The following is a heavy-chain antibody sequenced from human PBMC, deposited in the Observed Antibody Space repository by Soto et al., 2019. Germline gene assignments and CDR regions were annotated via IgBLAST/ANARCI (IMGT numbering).Heavy chain of an antibody. J-gene: IGHJ4*02. CDR3: ARPEYYYDSRGYYGY. Sequence: EVQLVESGGGLVKPGGSLRLSCAASGFTFSSYSMYWVRQAPGKGLEWVSSISSSSSYIYYADSVKGRFTISRDNAKNSLYLQMNSLRAEDTGVYYCARPEYYYDSRGYYGYWGQGTLVTVSS. D-gene: IGHD3-22*01. V-gene: IGHV3-21*01. CDR1: GFTFSSYS. CDR2: ISSSSSYI.